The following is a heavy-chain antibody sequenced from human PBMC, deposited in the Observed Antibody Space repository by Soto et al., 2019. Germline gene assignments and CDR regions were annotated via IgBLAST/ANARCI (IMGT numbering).Heavy chain of an antibody. J-gene: IGHJ4*02. V-gene: IGHV4-61*01. Sequence: SETLSLTCTVSGGSVSSGSYYWSWIRQPPGKGLEWIGYIYYSGSTNYNPSLKSRVTISVDTSKNQFSLKLSSVTAADTAVYYCARAVGGDCYNYLRPYFDYWGQGTLVAVSS. D-gene: IGHD2-21*01. CDR3: ARAVGGDCYNYLRPYFDY. CDR2: IYYSGST. CDR1: GGSVSSGSYY.